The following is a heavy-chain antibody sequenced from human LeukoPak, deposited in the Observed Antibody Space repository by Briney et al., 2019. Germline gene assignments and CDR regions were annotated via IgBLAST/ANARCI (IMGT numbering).Heavy chain of an antibody. Sequence: GSLRLSCAASGFTFSTYWMSWVRQAPGKGLEWVGNIKKDGSEKYYVDSVKGRFTISRDNAKNSLYLQMNSLRAEDTAVYYCARLIMTPVNWGQGTLVTVSS. J-gene: IGHJ4*02. CDR2: IKKDGSEK. D-gene: IGHD4-17*01. CDR3: ARLIMTPVN. V-gene: IGHV3-7*01. CDR1: GFTFSTYW.